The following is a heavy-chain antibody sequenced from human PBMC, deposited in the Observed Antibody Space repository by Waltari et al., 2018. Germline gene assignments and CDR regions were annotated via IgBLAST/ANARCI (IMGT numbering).Heavy chain of an antibody. J-gene: IGHJ4*02. Sequence: QVQLVQSGAAVKKPGSSVKVSCKASGGTFSSYAISWVRQAPGQGLEWMGGIIPIFVTANYAQKFHGRVTITADESTITAYMELSSLRSEDTVVYYCARVVPTYYDFWSGYYIFDYWGQGTLVTVSS. CDR1: GGTFSSYA. D-gene: IGHD3-3*01. V-gene: IGHV1-69*13. CDR3: ARVVPTYYDFWSGYYIFDY. CDR2: IIPIFVTA.